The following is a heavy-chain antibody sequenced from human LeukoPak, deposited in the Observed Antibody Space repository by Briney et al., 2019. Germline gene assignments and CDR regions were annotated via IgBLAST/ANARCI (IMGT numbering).Heavy chain of an antibody. V-gene: IGHV1-18*01. CDR3: ASGDPSGGYFDY. J-gene: IGHJ4*02. CDR1: GYTFTSYG. CDR2: ISAYNGNT. D-gene: IGHD3-10*01. Sequence: ASVKVSCKASGYTFTSYGIIWVRQAPGQGLEWMGWISAYNGNTNYAQNLQGRVTMTTDTSTSTAYMEVRSLRSDGTAVYYCASGDPSGGYFDYWGQGTLVTVSS.